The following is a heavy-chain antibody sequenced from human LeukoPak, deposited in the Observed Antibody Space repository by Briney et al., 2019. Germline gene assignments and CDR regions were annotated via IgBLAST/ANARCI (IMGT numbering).Heavy chain of an antibody. V-gene: IGHV1-46*01. J-gene: IGHJ3*02. CDR1: GYTFTSYY. CDR2: INPSGGST. Sequence: ASVKVSCKASGYTFTSYYMHWVRQAPGQGLEWMGIINPSGGSTSYAQKFQGRVTMTRDTSTSTVYMELSSLRSEDTAVYYCASPHYYDSSGYYDDAFDIWGQGTIVTVSS. D-gene: IGHD3-22*01. CDR3: ASPHYYDSSGYYDDAFDI.